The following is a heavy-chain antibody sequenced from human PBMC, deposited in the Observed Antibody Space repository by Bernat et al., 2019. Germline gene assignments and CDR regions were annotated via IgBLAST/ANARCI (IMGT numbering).Heavy chain of an antibody. J-gene: IGHJ4*02. Sequence: QVQLVESGGGVVQPGRSLRLSCAASGFTFSSYGMHWVRQAPGKGLEWVAVIWYDGSNKYYADSVKGRFTISRDNSKNTLYLQMNSLRAEDTAVYYCARDPGIAAAGTGGCFVYWGQGTLVTVSS. CDR2: IWYDGSNK. D-gene: IGHD6-13*01. CDR3: ARDPGIAAAGTGGCFVY. V-gene: IGHV3-33*01. CDR1: GFTFSSYG.